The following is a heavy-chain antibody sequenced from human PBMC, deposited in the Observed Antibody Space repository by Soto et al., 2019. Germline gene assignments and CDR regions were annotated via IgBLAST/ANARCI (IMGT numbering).Heavy chain of an antibody. CDR3: ARFPYSRSSGMDV. V-gene: IGHV5-51*01. CDR1: GYTFTNYW. Sequence: GESLKISCKGSGYTFTNYWIGWVRQMPGKGLEWMGIIYPSDSDPRYSPSFQGQVTISAHKSITTAYLQWSSLKASDTAMYYCARFPYSRSSGMDVWGQGTTVTVSS. J-gene: IGHJ6*02. CDR2: IYPSDSDP. D-gene: IGHD6-6*01.